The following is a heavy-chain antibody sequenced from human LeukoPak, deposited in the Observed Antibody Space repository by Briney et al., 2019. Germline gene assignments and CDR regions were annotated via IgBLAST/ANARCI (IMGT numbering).Heavy chain of an antibody. CDR1: GGSFSGYF. CDR3: ARLKVVSATFYYSHYMDV. J-gene: IGHJ6*03. CDR2: INHRGST. V-gene: IGHV4-34*01. Sequence: PSETLSLTCAVYGGSFSGYFWTWLRQPPGKGLEWIGEINHRGSTNYNPSLKSRVTISVDTSKNQFSLKLSSVTAADTAMYYCARLKVVSATFYYSHYMDVWGKGTTVIVSS. D-gene: IGHD2-15*01.